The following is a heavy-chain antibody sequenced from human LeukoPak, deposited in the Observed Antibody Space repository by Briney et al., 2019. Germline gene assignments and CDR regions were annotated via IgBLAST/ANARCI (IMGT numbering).Heavy chain of an antibody. J-gene: IGHJ4*02. Sequence: GGSLRLSCAASGFTFSTYWMAWVRQAPGKGLEWVSIIYSGGGTYYADSVKGRFTISRDNSKNTLYLQMNSQRSEDTAVYYCARGADCGSDCSSRRRDFDYWGQGTLVTVSS. CDR2: IYSGGGT. CDR1: GFTFSTYW. V-gene: IGHV3-66*02. CDR3: ARGADCGSDCSSRRRDFDY. D-gene: IGHD2-21*01.